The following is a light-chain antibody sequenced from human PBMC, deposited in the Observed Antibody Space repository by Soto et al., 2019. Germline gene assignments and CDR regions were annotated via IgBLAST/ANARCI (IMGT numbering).Light chain of an antibody. Sequence: DIQMTQSPTTLSASVGDRVTITCRASQSIGSWLAWYQQNPGKAPNLLIYKSSTLASGVPSRFSGRGAGTEFILTSSILQPDDVVNYYYQQYGSYSPCTFGQGTKVEIK. CDR3: QQYGSYSPCT. J-gene: IGKJ1*01. CDR2: KSS. V-gene: IGKV1-5*03. CDR1: QSIGSW.